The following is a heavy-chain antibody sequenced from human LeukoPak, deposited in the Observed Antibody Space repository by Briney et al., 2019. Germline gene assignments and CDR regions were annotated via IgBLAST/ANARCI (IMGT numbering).Heavy chain of an antibody. CDR1: GYTFTSYY. D-gene: IGHD2-15*01. V-gene: IGHV1-46*01. CDR3: ARGVPSWYCSGGSCQTNWFDP. CDR2: INPSGGST. J-gene: IGHJ5*02. Sequence: ASVKVSCKASGYTFTSYYMHWVRQAPGQGLEWMGIINPSGGSTSCAQKFQGRVTMTRDTSTSTVYMELSSLRSEDTAVYYCARGVPSWYCSGGSCQTNWFDPWGQGTLVTVSS.